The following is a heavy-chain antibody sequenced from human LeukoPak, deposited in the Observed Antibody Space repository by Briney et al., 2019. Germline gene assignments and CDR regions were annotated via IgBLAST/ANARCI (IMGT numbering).Heavy chain of an antibody. V-gene: IGHV1-8*01. CDR1: GYTFTSYD. J-gene: IGHJ5*02. CDR2: MNPNSGNT. D-gene: IGHD1-14*01. CDR3: ARGTHRSNWFDP. Sequence: ASVKVSCKASGYTFTSYDINWVRQATGQGLEWMGWMNPNSGNTGYAQKFQGRVTMTRNTSISTAYMELSSLRSEDTAVYYCARGTHRSNWFDPWGQGTLVTVSP.